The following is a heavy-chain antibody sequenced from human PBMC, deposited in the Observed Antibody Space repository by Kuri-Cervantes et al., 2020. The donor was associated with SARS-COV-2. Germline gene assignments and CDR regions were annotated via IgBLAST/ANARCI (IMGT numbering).Heavy chain of an antibody. J-gene: IGHJ6*02. CDR1: GFTFSGHW. Sequence: GESLKISCAASGFTFSGHWIHWVRQAPGKGLVWVSRINPDGSYTNNADSVKGRFTISRDNSKNTLYLQMNSLRAEDTAVYYCARALAARPVNGYYGMDVWGQGTTVTVSS. V-gene: IGHV3-74*01. D-gene: IGHD6-6*01. CDR3: ARALAARPVNGYYGMDV. CDR2: INPDGSYT.